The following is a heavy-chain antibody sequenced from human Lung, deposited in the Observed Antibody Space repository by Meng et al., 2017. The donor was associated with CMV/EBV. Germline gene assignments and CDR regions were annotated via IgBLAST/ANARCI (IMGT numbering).Heavy chain of an antibody. J-gene: IGHJ4*02. CDR3: ASFDHIPRRNYFDY. CDR1: GGSMSSGNYY. Sequence: QWQLQESGPGLVEPSQTLSLTCTVSGGSMSSGNYYWSWIRQPPGKGLEWIGYIHHSGSAYYNPSLKSRVSISVDKSKNQFSLNLNSMTAADTAVYYCASFDHIPRRNYFDYWDQGTLVTVSS. CDR2: IHHSGSA. V-gene: IGHV4-30-4*01. D-gene: IGHD2-21*01.